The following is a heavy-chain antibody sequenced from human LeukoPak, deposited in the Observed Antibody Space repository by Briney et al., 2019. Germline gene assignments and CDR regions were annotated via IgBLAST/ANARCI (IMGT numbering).Heavy chain of an antibody. CDR2: INHSGNT. D-gene: IGHD3-3*01. CDR1: GGSFSGYY. V-gene: IGHV4-34*01. J-gene: IGHJ5*02. CDR3: ARGSSRRITIFGVVLQKGGFDP. Sequence: SETLSLTCAVYGGSFSGYYWSWIRQPPGKGLEWIGEINHSGNTNSNPSLKSRVTISVDTSKNQFSLKLRSLTAADTAMYYCARGSSRRITIFGVVLQKGGFDPWGQGTLVTVSS.